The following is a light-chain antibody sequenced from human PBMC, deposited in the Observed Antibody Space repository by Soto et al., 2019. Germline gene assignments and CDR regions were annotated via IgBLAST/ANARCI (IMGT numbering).Light chain of an antibody. CDR3: QQTRSYPSN. J-gene: IGKJ4*01. CDR1: QGITSY. V-gene: IGKV1-9*01. CDR2: GAS. Sequence: IQLTQSPSSLSASVGDSVTITCRASQGITSYLAWYQQKPGKAPNLLIYGASTLQSGDPSRFSGSGSGTDFTLTISSLQAEDFATYYCQQTRSYPSNFGGGTKVDIK.